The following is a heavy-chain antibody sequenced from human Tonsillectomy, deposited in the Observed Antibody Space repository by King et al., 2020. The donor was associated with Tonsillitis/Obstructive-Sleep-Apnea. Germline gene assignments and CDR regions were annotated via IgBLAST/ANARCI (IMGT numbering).Heavy chain of an antibody. V-gene: IGHV3-11*05. CDR2: ISSSSSYT. J-gene: IGHJ6*03. Sequence: VQLVESGGGLVKPGGSLRLSCAASGFTFSDYYMSWIRQAPGKGLEWVSYISSSSSYTNYADSVKGRFPISRDNAKNSLYLQMNSLRAEDTAVYYCARDHSGCSSISRHYYYMDVWGKGTTVTVSS. CDR1: GFTFSDYY. D-gene: IGHD2-2*01. CDR3: ARDHSGCSSISRHYYYMDV.